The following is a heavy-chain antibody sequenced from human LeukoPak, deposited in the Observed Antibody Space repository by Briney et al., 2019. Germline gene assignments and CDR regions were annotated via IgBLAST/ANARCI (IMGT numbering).Heavy chain of an antibody. CDR3: AKEGRCSGGSCYWSQH. D-gene: IGHD2-15*01. J-gene: IGHJ1*01. V-gene: IGHV3-30*18. CDR2: ISYDGSNK. Sequence: AGGSLRLSCAASGFTFSSYGMHWVRQAPGKGLEWVAVISYDGSNKYYADSVKGRFTISRDNSKNTLYLQMNSLRAEDTAVYYCAKEGRCSGGSCYWSQHWGQGTLVTVSP. CDR1: GFTFSSYG.